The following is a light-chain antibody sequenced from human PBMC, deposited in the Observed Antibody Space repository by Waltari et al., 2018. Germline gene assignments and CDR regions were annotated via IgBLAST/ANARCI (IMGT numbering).Light chain of an antibody. CDR3: QHYDNLPPALT. J-gene: IGKJ4*01. Sequence: DIQMTQSPSSLSASVGDRVTITCQASQDISNYLNWYQQKPGKAPKLLTYDASNLETWVRARFSVSGSGTDIIFTISSLQPEDIATYFCQHYDNLPPALTFGGGTKVEIK. V-gene: IGKV1-33*01. CDR1: QDISNY. CDR2: DAS.